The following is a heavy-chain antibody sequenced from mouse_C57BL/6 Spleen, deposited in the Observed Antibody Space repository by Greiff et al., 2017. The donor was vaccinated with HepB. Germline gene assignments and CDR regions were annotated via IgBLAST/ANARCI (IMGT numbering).Heavy chain of an antibody. CDR3: ARELGL. CDR1: GYTFTSYW. V-gene: IGHV1-59*01. CDR2: IDPSDSYT. D-gene: IGHD4-1*01. J-gene: IGHJ2*01. Sequence: QVQLQQPGAELVRPGTSVKLSCKASGYTFTSYWMHWVKQRPGQGLEWIGVIDPSDSYTNYNQKFKGKATLTVDTSSSTAYMQLSSLTSEDSAIYNCARELGLWGQGTTLAVSS.